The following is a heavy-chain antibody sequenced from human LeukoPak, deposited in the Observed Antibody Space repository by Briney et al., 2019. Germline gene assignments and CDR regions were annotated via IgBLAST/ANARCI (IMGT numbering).Heavy chain of an antibody. CDR1: GFTFSSYG. CDR2: IRYDGSNK. Sequence: GGSLRLSCAASGFTFSSYGMHWVRQAPGKGLEWVAFIRYDGSNKYYADSVKGRFTISRDNSKNTLYLQMNSLRAEDTAVYYCAKEGFLEWFGYAFDIWGQGTMVTVSS. CDR3: AKEGFLEWFGYAFDI. V-gene: IGHV3-30*02. J-gene: IGHJ3*02. D-gene: IGHD3-3*01.